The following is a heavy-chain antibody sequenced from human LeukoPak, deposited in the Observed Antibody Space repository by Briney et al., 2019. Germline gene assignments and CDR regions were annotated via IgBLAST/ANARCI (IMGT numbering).Heavy chain of an antibody. CDR1: GFTSSTYA. J-gene: IGHJ4*02. V-gene: IGHV3-23*01. CDR2: LIAAGST. D-gene: IGHD6-13*01. CDR3: AKSLIAAAGTGSFDY. Sequence: PGGSLRLSCAASGFTSSTYAMTWVRQAPGKGLEWVSTLIAAGSTFYADSVKGRFTISRDNSKNTLYLQMNSLGAEDTAAYYCAKSLIAAAGTGSFDYWGQGTQVTVSS.